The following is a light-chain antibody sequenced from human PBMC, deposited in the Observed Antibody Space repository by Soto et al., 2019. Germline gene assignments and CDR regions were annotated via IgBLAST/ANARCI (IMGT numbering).Light chain of an antibody. CDR2: GAS. J-gene: IGKJ1*01. Sequence: DIQMTQSPSSLSASVGDRVTITCRASQSVRSHLNWFQQKPGKAPDLLIYGASTLQFGVPSRFSGSGSGTDFILTISNLQPEDFAIYSCQQSFRTPRTFGQGTKVEIK. CDR1: QSVRSH. V-gene: IGKV1-39*01. CDR3: QQSFRTPRT.